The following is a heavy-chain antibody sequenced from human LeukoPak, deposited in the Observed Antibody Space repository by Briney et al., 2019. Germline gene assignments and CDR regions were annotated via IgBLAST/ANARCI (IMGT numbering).Heavy chain of an antibody. CDR2: IRYDGSNK. J-gene: IGHJ4*02. CDR3: AKKRGGYCGGDCYYMDFEY. Sequence: PGGSLRLSCAASGFTFSSYGMHWVRQAPGKGLEWVAFIRYDGSNKYYADSVKGRFTISRDNSKNTLYLQMNSLRAEDTAVYYCAKKRGGYCGGDCYYMDFEYWGQGTLVTVTS. D-gene: IGHD2-21*01. V-gene: IGHV3-30*02. CDR1: GFTFSSYG.